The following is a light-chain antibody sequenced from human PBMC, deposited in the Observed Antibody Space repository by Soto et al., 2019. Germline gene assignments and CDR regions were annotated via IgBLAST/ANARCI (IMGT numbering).Light chain of an antibody. Sequence: QSVLTQPPSASGTPGQRVNISCSGSSSNIGSNYVYWYRQFPGTAPKLLIQRNNQRPSGVPARFSGSKSGTSASLAISGLRSEDEADYYCAAWDDSLNAHYVFGTGTKVTVL. V-gene: IGLV1-47*01. J-gene: IGLJ1*01. CDR2: RNN. CDR3: AAWDDSLNAHYV. CDR1: SSNIGSNY.